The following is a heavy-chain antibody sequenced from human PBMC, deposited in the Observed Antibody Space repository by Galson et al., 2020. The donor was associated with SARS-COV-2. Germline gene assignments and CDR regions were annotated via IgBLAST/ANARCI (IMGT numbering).Heavy chain of an antibody. CDR3: ARDHYDYIWGSYRPFDY. Sequence: GGSLRLSCAASGFTFSDYYMSWIRQAPGKGLEWVSYISSSSSYTNYADSVKGRFTISRDNAKNSLYLQMNSLRAEDTAVYYCARDHYDYIWGSYRPFDYWGQGTLVTVSS. CDR1: GFTFSDYY. CDR2: ISSSSSYT. V-gene: IGHV3-11*06. J-gene: IGHJ4*02. D-gene: IGHD3-16*02.